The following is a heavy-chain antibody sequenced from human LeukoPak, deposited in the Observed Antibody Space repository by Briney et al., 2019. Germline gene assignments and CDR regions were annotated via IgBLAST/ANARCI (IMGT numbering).Heavy chain of an antibody. Sequence: SETLSLTCTVSGGSISSSSYYWGWIRQPPGKGLEWIGYIYYSGSTNYNPSLKSRVTISVDTSKNQFSLKLSSVTAADTAVYYCARENGDYSGGGFTDYWGQGTLVTVSS. V-gene: IGHV4-61*01. J-gene: IGHJ4*02. CDR1: GGSISSSSYY. D-gene: IGHD4-17*01. CDR2: IYYSGST. CDR3: ARENGDYSGGGFTDY.